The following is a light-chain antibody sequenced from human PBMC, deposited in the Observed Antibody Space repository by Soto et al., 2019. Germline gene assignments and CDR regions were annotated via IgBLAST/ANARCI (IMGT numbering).Light chain of an antibody. CDR3: KSYTSSNTLL. V-gene: IGLV2-14*03. CDR2: EVS. CDR1: NSDVGGYNF. J-gene: IGLJ2*01. Sequence: QSVLTQPASVSGSPGQSITISCTGTNSDVGGYNFVSWYQQHPGKAPKLIIYEVSNRPSGVSRRFSGSRSGNTATLAISGLQAEDEADYYCKSYTSSNTLLFGGGTKLTV.